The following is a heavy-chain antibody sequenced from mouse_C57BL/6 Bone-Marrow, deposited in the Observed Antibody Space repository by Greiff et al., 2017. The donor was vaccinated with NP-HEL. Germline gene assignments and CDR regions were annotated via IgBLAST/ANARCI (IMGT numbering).Heavy chain of an antibody. Sequence: EVMLVESEGGLVQPGRSMKLSCTASGFTFSDYYMAWVRQVPEKGLEWVANINYDGSSTYYLDSLKSRFIISRDNAKNILYLQMSSLKSEDTATYYCARDRSYVYFDYWGQGTTLTVSS. V-gene: IGHV5-16*01. CDR1: GFTFSDYY. D-gene: IGHD1-1*01. CDR2: INYDGSST. J-gene: IGHJ2*01. CDR3: ARDRSYVYFDY.